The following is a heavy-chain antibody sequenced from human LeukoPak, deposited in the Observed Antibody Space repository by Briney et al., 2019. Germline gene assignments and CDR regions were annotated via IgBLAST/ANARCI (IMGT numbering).Heavy chain of an antibody. V-gene: IGHV3-23*01. Sequence: GGSLRLSCAASGFTFSNYAMSWVRKAPGRGLEWVSAISGSSGLTYYADSVKGRFTISRDNSKNTLFLQMNSLRAEDTAVYYCARRGESASYGDYRFDYWGQGTLVTVSS. D-gene: IGHD4-17*01. J-gene: IGHJ4*02. CDR1: GFTFSNYA. CDR3: ARRGESASYGDYRFDY. CDR2: ISGSSGLT.